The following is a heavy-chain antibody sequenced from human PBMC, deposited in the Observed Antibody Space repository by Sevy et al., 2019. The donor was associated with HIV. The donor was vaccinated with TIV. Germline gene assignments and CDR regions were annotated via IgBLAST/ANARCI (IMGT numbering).Heavy chain of an antibody. CDR2: IKSKTDGGTT. V-gene: IGHV3-15*01. Sequence: GESLKISCAASGFTFSNAWMSWVRQAPGKGLEWVGRIKSKTDGGTTDYAAPVKGRFTISRDDSKNTLYLQMNSLKTEDTAVYYCTTDLFPSGDIVVVVAATWGQGTLVTVSS. J-gene: IGHJ5*02. CDR1: GFTFSNAW. CDR3: TTDLFPSGDIVVVVAAT. D-gene: IGHD2-15*01.